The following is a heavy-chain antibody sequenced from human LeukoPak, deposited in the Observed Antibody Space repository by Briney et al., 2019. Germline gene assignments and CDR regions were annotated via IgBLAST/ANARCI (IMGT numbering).Heavy chain of an antibody. CDR3: AKDPNGDYIGAFDI. CDR1: GFTFSSYS. D-gene: IGHD4-17*01. V-gene: IGHV3-23*01. CDR2: ISGSGGST. Sequence: GGSLRLSCAASGFTFSSYSVTWVRQAPGKELEWVSSISGSGGSTQYAASVQGRFTISRDNSKNTLYLQMNSLRAEDTAVYYCAKDPNGDYIGAFDIWGQGTMVTVSS. J-gene: IGHJ3*02.